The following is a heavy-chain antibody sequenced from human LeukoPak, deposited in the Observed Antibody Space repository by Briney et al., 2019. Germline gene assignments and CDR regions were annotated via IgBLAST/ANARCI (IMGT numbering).Heavy chain of an antibody. CDR2: VFHTGST. D-gene: IGHD4-11*01. J-gene: IGHJ4*02. V-gene: IGHV4-38-2*01. CDR1: GYSISSGYY. Sequence: SETLSLTCAVSGYSISSGYYWGWIRQPPGKGLEWIGSVFHTGSTYYIPSLKSRVTISVDTSKNQFSLVVSSVTAADTAVYYCARGISTTGHDYWGPGTLVTVSS. CDR3: ARGISTTGHDY.